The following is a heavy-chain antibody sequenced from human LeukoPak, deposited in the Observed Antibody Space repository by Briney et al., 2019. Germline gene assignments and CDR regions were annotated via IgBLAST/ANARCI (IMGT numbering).Heavy chain of an antibody. Sequence: GGSLRLSCAASGFTFSSYGMHWVRQAPGKGLEWVAVISYDGSNKYYADSVKGRFTISRDNSKNTLYLQMNSLRAEDTAEYYCAKDGGGSSGWYFDYWGQGTLVTVSS. D-gene: IGHD6-19*01. J-gene: IGHJ4*02. CDR3: AKDGGGSSGWYFDY. V-gene: IGHV3-30*18. CDR1: GFTFSSYG. CDR2: ISYDGSNK.